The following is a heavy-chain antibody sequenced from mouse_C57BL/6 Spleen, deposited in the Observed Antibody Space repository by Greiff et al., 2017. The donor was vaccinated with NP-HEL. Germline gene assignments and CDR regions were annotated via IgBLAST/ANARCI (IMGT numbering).Heavy chain of an antibody. CDR1: GFTFSSYA. CDR2: ISDGGSYT. CDR3: ARASITTVVAPGFAY. D-gene: IGHD1-1*01. Sequence: EVQVVESGGGLVKPGGSLKLSCAASGFTFSSYAMSWVRQTPEKRLEWVATISDGGSYTYYPDNVKGRFTISRDNAKNNLYLQMSHLKSEDTAMYYCARASITTVVAPGFAYWGQGTLVTVSA. J-gene: IGHJ3*01. V-gene: IGHV5-4*01.